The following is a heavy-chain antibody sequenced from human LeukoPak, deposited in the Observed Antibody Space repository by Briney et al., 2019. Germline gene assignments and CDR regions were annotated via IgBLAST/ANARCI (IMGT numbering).Heavy chain of an antibody. CDR1: GFTFSSYV. V-gene: IGHV3-30-3*01. CDR3: ARGVPYDSWSGPHYSDY. Sequence: GGSLRLSCAASGFTFSSYVMHWVRQAPGKGLEWVAVISYDGSNKYYADSVKGRFTISRDNSKNTLYLQMNSLRAEDTAVYYCARGVPYDSWSGPHYSDYWGQGTLVTVSS. J-gene: IGHJ4*02. CDR2: ISYDGSNK. D-gene: IGHD3-3*01.